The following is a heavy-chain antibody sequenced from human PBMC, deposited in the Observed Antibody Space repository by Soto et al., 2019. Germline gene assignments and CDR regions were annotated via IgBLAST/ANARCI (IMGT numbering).Heavy chain of an antibody. CDR3: ARRWGQLSTYYYGMDT. CDR1: GFTFRNYA. CDR2: ISYDGDNK. J-gene: IGHJ6*02. D-gene: IGHD3-16*01. Sequence: QVQLVESGGGVVQPGRSLTLSCAASGFTFRNYAMHWVRQAPGKGLEWVATISYDGDNKYYTDSVKGPFTISRDNSKNTLYLRMNSLRPEDTAVHYCARRWGQLSTYYYGMDTWGQGTTVTVSS. V-gene: IGHV3-30-3*01.